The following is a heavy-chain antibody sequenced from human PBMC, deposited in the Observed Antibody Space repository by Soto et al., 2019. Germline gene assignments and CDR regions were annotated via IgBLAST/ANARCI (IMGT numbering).Heavy chain of an antibody. J-gene: IGHJ1*01. Sequence: EVQLLESGGGLVQPEGSLRLSCAASGFSFSTYAMSWVRQAPGKGREWVSGISGSGGTTYYADSVKGRFTISRDNSKNTLYLQVNSLRVEDTAVYYCAKDQAAAGTISRYFQHWGQGTLVTVSS. V-gene: IGHV3-23*01. D-gene: IGHD6-13*01. CDR1: GFSFSTYA. CDR3: AKDQAAAGTISRYFQH. CDR2: ISGSGGTT.